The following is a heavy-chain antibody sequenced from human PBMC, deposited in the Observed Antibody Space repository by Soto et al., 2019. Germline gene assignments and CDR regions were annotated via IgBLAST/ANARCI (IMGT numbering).Heavy chain of an antibody. Sequence: PWWSLRLSCSASVFTFSSYAMSWFRQAPGKGLEWVSAISGSGGSTYYADSVKGRFTISRDNSKNTLYLQMNSLRAEDTAVYYCVWSPSTYYDFWSGYSPFYYWGQGTLVTVSS. CDR3: VWSPSTYYDFWSGYSPFYY. J-gene: IGHJ4*02. V-gene: IGHV3-23*01. CDR1: VFTFSSYA. D-gene: IGHD3-3*01. CDR2: ISGSGGST.